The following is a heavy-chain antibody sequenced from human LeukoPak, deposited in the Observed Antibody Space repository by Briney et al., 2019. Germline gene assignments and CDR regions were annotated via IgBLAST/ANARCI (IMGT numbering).Heavy chain of an antibody. J-gene: IGHJ6*04. V-gene: IGHV3-64*02. CDR2: ISSNGGST. Sequence: GGSLRLSCAASGFTFGSYAMHWVRQAPGKGLEYVSAISSNGGSTYYADSVKGRFTISRDNSKNTLYLQMGSLRAEDMAVYYCARGGYCSSTSCYEVRGMDVWGKGTTVTVSS. D-gene: IGHD2-2*01. CDR1: GFTFGSYA. CDR3: ARGGYCSSTSCYEVRGMDV.